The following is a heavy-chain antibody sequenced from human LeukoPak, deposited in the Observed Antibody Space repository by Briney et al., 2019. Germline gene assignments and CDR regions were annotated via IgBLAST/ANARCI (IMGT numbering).Heavy chain of an antibody. V-gene: IGHV4-39*01. CDR1: GGSISSYY. J-gene: IGHJ5*02. Sequence: SETLSLTCTVFGGSISSYYWGWIRQPPGKGLEWIGSIYYSGSTYYNPSLKSRVTISVDTSKNQFSLKLSSVTAADTAVYYCARPRHDYGDGQVWFDPWGQGTLVTVSS. CDR3: ARPRHDYGDGQVWFDP. CDR2: IYYSGST. D-gene: IGHD4-17*01.